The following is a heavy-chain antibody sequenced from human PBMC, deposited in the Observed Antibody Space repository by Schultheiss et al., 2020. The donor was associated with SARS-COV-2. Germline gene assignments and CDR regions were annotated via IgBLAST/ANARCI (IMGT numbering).Heavy chain of an antibody. V-gene: IGHV3-15*01. CDR2: IKSKTDGGTT. CDR3: AKQGLGSGQLWSQTSYYYYYMDV. D-gene: IGHD5-18*01. Sequence: GESLKISCAASGFTFSNAWMSWVRQAPGKGLEWVGRIKSKTDGGTTDYAAPVKGRFTISRDDSKNTLYLQMNSLRAEDTAVYYCAKQGLGSGQLWSQTSYYYYYMDVWGKGTTVTVSS. CDR1: GFTFSNAW. J-gene: IGHJ6*03.